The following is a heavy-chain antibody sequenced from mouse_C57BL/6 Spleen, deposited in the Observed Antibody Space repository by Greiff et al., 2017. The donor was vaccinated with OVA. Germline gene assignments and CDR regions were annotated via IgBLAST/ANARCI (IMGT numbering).Heavy chain of an antibody. J-gene: IGHJ2*01. CDR1: GFTFSSYS. D-gene: IGHD1-1*01. V-gene: IGHV5-4*01. CDR2: ISDGGSST. Sequence: EVQLVESGGGLVKPGGSLKLSCAASGFTFSSYSMYWVRQTPEKRLEWVATISDGGSSTYYPDNVKSRSTISRDNANNNPYLQMSDLSSEDTAMYYGARGGSTGPDYWGQGTTLTVSS. CDR3: ARGGSTGPDY.